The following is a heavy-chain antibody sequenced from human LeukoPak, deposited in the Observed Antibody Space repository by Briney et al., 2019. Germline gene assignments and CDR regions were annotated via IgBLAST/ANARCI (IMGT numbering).Heavy chain of an antibody. CDR2: VYYSGNT. J-gene: IGHJ6*03. V-gene: IGHV4-61*08. Sequence: PSQTLSLTCAVSGGSISSGGYYWSWIRQPPGMGLEWIGYVYYSGNTNYNPSLKSRVTISADTSKNQFSLKLSSVTAADTAVYYCARPNYYYYYMDVWGKGTTVTVSS. CDR3: ARPNYYYYYMDV. CDR1: GGSISSGGYY.